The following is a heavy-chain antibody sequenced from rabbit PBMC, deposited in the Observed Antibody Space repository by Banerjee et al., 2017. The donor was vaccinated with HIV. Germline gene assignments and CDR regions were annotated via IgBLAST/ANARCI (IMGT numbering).Heavy chain of an antibody. D-gene: IGHD1-1*01. CDR2: FYTGGGNT. CDR3: VRRASSSGYYNDL. V-gene: IGHV1S45*01. J-gene: IGHJ3*01. CDR1: GFSFNSKYW. Sequence: QEQLEESGGDLVKPEGSLTLTCTASGFSFNSKYWICWVRQAPGKGLEWIGCFYTGGGNTYYASWAKGRFTISKASSTTVTLQMTSLTAADTATYFCVRRASSSGYYNDLWGQGTLVTVS.